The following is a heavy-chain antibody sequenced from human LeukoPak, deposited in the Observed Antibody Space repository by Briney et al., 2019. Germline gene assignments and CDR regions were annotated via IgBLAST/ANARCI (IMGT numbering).Heavy chain of an antibody. CDR3: ARENRAYDSSGYYYKN. J-gene: IGHJ4*02. CDR2: INTNTGNP. D-gene: IGHD3-22*01. CDR1: GYTSTSYA. V-gene: IGHV7-4-1*02. Sequence: ASVKVFCKASGYTSTSYAMKWVRQAPGQGLEWMGWINTNTGNPTYAQGFTGRFVFALDTSVSTAYLQISSLKAEDTAVYYCARENRAYDSSGYYYKNWGQGTLVTVSS.